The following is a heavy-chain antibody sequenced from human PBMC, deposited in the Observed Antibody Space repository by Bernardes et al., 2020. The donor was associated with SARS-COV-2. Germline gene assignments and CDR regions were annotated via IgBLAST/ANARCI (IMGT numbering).Heavy chain of an antibody. J-gene: IGHJ5*02. Sequence: AAVKVSCEASGYTFTSYDIHWVRQATGQGLEWMGWMNPNNGTTGYSQKFQGRVAMTGTTSTTTAYLQLSSLNSEDTAIYYCARIADLGTRSAFDTWGQGTLVTVSS. V-gene: IGHV1-8*01. CDR2: MNPNNGTT. CDR1: GYTFTSYD. CDR3: ARIADLGTRSAFDT. D-gene: IGHD6-13*01.